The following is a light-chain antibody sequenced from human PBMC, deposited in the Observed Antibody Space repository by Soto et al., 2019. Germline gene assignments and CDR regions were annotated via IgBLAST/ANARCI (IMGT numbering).Light chain of an antibody. J-gene: IGKJ1*01. CDR1: QSVFSS. CDR3: QQYGSSRT. V-gene: IGKV3-20*01. Sequence: IRMTQYPSTLPVTPGERATLSCRAGQSVFSSLAWYQQKPGQAPRLLIYAGATRATGIPDKCSGSGSGTDFTLTINTVEPEDFACYYCQQYGSSRTFGQRTKVDI. CDR2: AGA.